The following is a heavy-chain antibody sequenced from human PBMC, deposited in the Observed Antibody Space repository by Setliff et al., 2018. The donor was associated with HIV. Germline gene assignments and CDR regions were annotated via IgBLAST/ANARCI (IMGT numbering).Heavy chain of an antibody. CDR3: VRERAGGLFDY. V-gene: IGHV1-18*01. J-gene: IGHJ4*02. D-gene: IGHD3-10*01. Sequence: ASVKVSCKASGYTFTSYGISWVRQAPGQGLEWMGAMKPSSDATFYAQKLQDRVTMTRDTSTNTVYMELSSLSSEDTAVYYCVRERAGGLFDYWGQGTLVTVSS. CDR1: GYTFTSYG. CDR2: MKPSSDAT.